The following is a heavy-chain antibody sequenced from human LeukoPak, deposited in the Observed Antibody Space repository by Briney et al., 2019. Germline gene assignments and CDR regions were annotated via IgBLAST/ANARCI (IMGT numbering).Heavy chain of an antibody. CDR2: ISGSGSTI. CDR1: GFTFSSYE. Sequence: GSLRLSCAASGFTFSSYEMNWVRQAPGKGLEWVSYISGSGSTIYYPDSVKGRFTISRDNANNTLYLQMNSLRAEDTAVYYCARDLSSRLFDYWGQGTLVTVSS. CDR3: ARDLSSRLFDY. D-gene: IGHD3-10*01. J-gene: IGHJ4*02. V-gene: IGHV3-48*03.